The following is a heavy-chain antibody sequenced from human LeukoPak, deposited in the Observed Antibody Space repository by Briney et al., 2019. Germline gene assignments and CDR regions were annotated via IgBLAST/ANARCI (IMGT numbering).Heavy chain of an antibody. CDR3: ARGEPSGRPGIAFDD. J-gene: IGHJ4*02. Sequence: SETLSLTCAVSGGSMGSQDWSWIQKPPGEGRELIGHFHDTESTNYNPSLKSRVSISVDTSKKQISLKLTSVTAADTALYYCARGEPSGRPGIAFDDWGQGTLVTVSS. D-gene: IGHD1-26*01. CDR2: FHDTEST. CDR1: GGSMGSQD. V-gene: IGHV4-59*11.